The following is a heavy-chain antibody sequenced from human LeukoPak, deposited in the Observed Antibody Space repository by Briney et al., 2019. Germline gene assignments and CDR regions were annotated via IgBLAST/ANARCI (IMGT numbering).Heavy chain of an antibody. D-gene: IGHD2-15*01. J-gene: IGHJ6*02. V-gene: IGHV1-24*01. CDR1: GYTLTELS. Sequence: RASVKVSCKVSGYTLTELSMHWVRQAPGKGLEWMGGFDPEDGETIYAQKFQGRVTMTEDTSTDTAYMELSSLRSEDTAVYYCATIYAYCSGGSCPINYYGMDVWGQGTTVTVSS. CDR2: FDPEDGET. CDR3: ATIYAYCSGGSCPINYYGMDV.